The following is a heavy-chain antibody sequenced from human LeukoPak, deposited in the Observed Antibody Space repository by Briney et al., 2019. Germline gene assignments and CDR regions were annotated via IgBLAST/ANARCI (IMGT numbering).Heavy chain of an antibody. D-gene: IGHD3-3*01. CDR2: IYYSGST. Sequence: SPETLSLTCTVSGGSISSSSYYWGWIRQPPGKGLEWIGSIYYSGSTNYNPSLKSRVTISVDTSKNQFSLKLSSVTAADTAVYYCARGIADFWSGYSPYYYYYYMDVWGKGTTVTVSS. CDR1: GGSISSSSYY. CDR3: ARGIADFWSGYSPYYYYYYMDV. J-gene: IGHJ6*03. V-gene: IGHV4-39*07.